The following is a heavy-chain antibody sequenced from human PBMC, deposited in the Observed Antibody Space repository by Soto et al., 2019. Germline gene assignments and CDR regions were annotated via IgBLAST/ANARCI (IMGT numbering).Heavy chain of an antibody. J-gene: IGHJ4*02. CDR3: AREGAWFGGVIVPMTSYFDY. D-gene: IGHD3-16*02. Sequence: QVQLVESGGGVVQPGRSLRLSCAASGFTFSSYAMHWVRQAPGKGLEWVAVISYDGSNKYYADSVKGRFTISRDNSKNTLYLQMNSLRAEDTAVYYCAREGAWFGGVIVPMTSYFDYWGQGTLVTVSS. V-gene: IGHV3-30-3*01. CDR1: GFTFSSYA. CDR2: ISYDGSNK.